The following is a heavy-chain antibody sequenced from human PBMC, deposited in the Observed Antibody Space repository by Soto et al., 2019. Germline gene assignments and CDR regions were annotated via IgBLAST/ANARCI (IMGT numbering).Heavy chain of an antibody. Sequence: ETLSLTCTVSGGSISSYYWSWIRQPPGKGLEWIGYIYYSGSTNYNPSLKSRVTISVDTSKNQFSLKLSSVTAADTAVYYCARGLGVRAGFGEFLYYYYGMDVWGQGTTVTVSS. J-gene: IGHJ6*02. V-gene: IGHV4-59*01. CDR1: GGSISSYY. CDR2: IYYSGST. D-gene: IGHD3-10*01. CDR3: ARGLGVRAGFGEFLYYYYGMDV.